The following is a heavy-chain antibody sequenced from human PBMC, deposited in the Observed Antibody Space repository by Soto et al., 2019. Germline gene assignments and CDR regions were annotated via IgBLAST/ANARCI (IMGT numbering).Heavy chain of an antibody. V-gene: IGHV3-23*01. CDR2: ISGSGGST. Sequence: PGGSLRLSCAASGFTFSSYAMSWVRQAPGKGLEWVSAISGSGGSTYYADSVKGRFTISRDNSKNTLYLQMNSLRAEDTAVYYCARDYYYYYGMDVWGQGTTVTVSS. CDR1: GFTFSSYA. CDR3: ARDYYYYYGMDV. J-gene: IGHJ6*02.